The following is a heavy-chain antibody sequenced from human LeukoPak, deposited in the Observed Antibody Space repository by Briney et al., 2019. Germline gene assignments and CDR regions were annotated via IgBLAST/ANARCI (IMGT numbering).Heavy chain of an antibody. CDR3: AARSGSYWRFDY. D-gene: IGHD1-26*01. CDR1: GGSISSSSYY. V-gene: IGHV4-39*07. CDR2: IYYSGST. Sequence: PSETLSLTCTVSGGSISSSSYYWGWIRQPPGKGLEWIGSIYYSGSTYYNPSLKSRVTISLDTSKMQFSLKLSSVTAADTAVYYCAARSGSYWRFDYWGQGTLVTVSS. J-gene: IGHJ4*02.